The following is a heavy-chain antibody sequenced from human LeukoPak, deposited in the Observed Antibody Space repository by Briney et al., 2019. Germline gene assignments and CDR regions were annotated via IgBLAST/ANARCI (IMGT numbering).Heavy chain of an antibody. Sequence: GGSLRLSCAASGFTFSSYAMSWVRQAPGKGLEWVSAISGSGGSTYYADSVKGRFTISRDNPKNTLYLQMNSLRAEDTAVYYCAKEWDSSGVEGYYFDYWGQGTLVTVSS. V-gene: IGHV3-23*01. J-gene: IGHJ4*02. CDR1: GFTFSSYA. CDR2: ISGSGGST. CDR3: AKEWDSSGVEGYYFDY. D-gene: IGHD6-19*01.